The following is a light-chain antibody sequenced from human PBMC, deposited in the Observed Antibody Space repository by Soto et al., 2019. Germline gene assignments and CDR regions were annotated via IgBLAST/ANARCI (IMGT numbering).Light chain of an antibody. Sequence: EIVLTQSPGTLSLSPGERATLSCRASQSVSSSTSLAWYQQKTGQAPRLLIYGAFSRAVGVPDRFSGSGSGTDFTLTINRLEPEDFAVYYCQQYGDSPLTFGGGTKAE. J-gene: IGKJ4*01. CDR2: GAF. CDR3: QQYGDSPLT. V-gene: IGKV3-20*01. CDR1: QSVSSSTS.